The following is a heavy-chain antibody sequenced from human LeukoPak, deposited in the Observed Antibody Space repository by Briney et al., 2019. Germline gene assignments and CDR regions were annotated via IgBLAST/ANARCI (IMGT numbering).Heavy chain of an antibody. CDR2: IRSDGSRK. CDR1: GFTFSDYG. V-gene: IGHV3-30*02. D-gene: IGHD2-15*01. J-gene: IGHJ4*02. Sequence: GGSLRLSCAASGFTFSDYGMHWVRQAPGKGLEWVAFIRSDGSRKYYADSVKGRFTISRDNDNNLVHLQMNSLRAEDTALYYCARDGGRRDDYWGQGTLVTVSS. CDR3: ARDGGRRDDY.